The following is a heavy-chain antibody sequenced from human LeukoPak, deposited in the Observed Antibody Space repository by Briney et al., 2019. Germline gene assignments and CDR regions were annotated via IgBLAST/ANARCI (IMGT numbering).Heavy chain of an antibody. CDR2: MYPGDSDT. V-gene: IGHV5-51*01. CDR1: GYSFTSYW. Sequence: GESLQILSTGSGYSFTSYWTVWLRQMPGKGLEWMGIMYPGDSDTRYSPSFQGQVTMSADKSTSTAYLQWRSLKVSDRAMYYCATPSFQSSRAGSRYWGQGTLVTVSS. CDR3: ATPSFQSSRAGSRY. J-gene: IGHJ4*02. D-gene: IGHD5-24*01.